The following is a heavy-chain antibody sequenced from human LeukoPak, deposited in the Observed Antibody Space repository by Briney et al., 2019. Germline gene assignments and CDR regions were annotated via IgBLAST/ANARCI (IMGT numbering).Heavy chain of an antibody. J-gene: IGHJ6*02. CDR1: GFTFSSYE. CDR3: ARDHGMDV. V-gene: IGHV3-48*03. Sequence: PGGSLRLSCAASGFTFSSYEMNWVRQAPGKGLEWVSYISSSGSTKYYADSVKGRFTISRDNAKNSLYLQMNSLRAEDTAVYYCARDHGMDVWGQGTTVTVSS. CDR2: ISSSGSTK.